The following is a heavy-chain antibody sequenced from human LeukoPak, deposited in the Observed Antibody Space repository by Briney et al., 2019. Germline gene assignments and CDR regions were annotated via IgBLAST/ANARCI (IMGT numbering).Heavy chain of an antibody. Sequence: GSLRLSCAASGFTFSSYGMHWVRQAPGKGLEWVAVIWYDGSNKYYADSVKGRFTISRDNSKTTLYLQMNSVRAEDTAVYCCARDLAARGTLPDYWGQGTLVTVSS. V-gene: IGHV3-33*01. CDR3: ARDLAARGTLPDY. CDR2: IWYDGSNK. J-gene: IGHJ4*02. D-gene: IGHD1-1*01. CDR1: GFTFSSYG.